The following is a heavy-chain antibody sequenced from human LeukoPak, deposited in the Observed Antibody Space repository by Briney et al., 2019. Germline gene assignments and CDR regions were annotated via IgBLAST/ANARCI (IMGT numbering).Heavy chain of an antibody. CDR3: ARAIYYVWGSYRPSYFDY. V-gene: IGHV4-4*02. D-gene: IGHD3-16*02. CDR1: RGSPSSTNW. CDR2: IYYSGST. J-gene: IGHJ4*02. Sequence: SETLSLTCAVSRGSPSSTNWWSWVRPPPGKGLEWTGEIYYSGSTHYNPSLKSRVTVSVGKSKNQFSLKLRSVTAGDTAVYYCARAIYYVWGSYRPSYFDYWGQGTLVTVSS.